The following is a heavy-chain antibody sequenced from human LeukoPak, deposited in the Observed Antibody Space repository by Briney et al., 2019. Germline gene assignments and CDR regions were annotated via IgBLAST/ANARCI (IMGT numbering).Heavy chain of an antibody. CDR1: GYTFTSYD. CDR3: ARVGGEHDGSGNNWFDP. J-gene: IGHJ5*02. D-gene: IGHD3-10*01. Sequence: PRASVKVSCKASGYTFTSYDINWVRQATGQGLEWMGWMNPNSGNTGYAQKFQGRVTMTRNTSISTAYMELSSLRSEDTAVYYCARVGGEHDGSGNNWFDPWGQGTLVTVSS. V-gene: IGHV1-8*01. CDR2: MNPNSGNT.